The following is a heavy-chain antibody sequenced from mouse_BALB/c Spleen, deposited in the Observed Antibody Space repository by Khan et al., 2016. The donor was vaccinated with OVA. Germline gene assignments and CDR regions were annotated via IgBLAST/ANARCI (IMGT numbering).Heavy chain of an antibody. D-gene: IGHD1-1*02. Sequence: QIQLVQSGPEVKKPGETVKISCKASGYSFTNYGMNWGRQAPGKGLKWRGWINTYTGEPTYADDFKGRFAFSLETSASTAYLQINNLKNEDTATYFCASGGYWYFDVWGAGTTVTVSS. CDR1: GYSFTNYG. V-gene: IGHV9-3-1*01. J-gene: IGHJ1*01. CDR3: ASGGYWYFDV. CDR2: INTYTGEP.